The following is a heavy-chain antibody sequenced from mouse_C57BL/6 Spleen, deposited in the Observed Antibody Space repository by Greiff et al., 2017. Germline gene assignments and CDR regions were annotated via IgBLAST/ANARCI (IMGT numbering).Heavy chain of an antibody. D-gene: IGHD1-1*01. CDR3: AREITTVLAGCFDY. J-gene: IGHJ2*01. CDR2: IYSSYSDT. V-gene: IGHV1-61*01. Sequence: QVQLQQPGAELVRPGSSVKLSCKASGYTFSSYWMDWVKQRPGQGLEWIGKIYSSYSDTDYNQKFKEKATLTVDKSSSTAYMQLSSLTSGDAAVYYCAREITTVLAGCFDYWGQGTTLTVSS. CDR1: GYTFSSYW.